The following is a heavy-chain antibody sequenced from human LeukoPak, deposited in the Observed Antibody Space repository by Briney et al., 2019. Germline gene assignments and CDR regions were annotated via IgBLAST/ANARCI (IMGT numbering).Heavy chain of an antibody. CDR1: GGTFTSYA. V-gene: IGHV1-69*06. CDR2: ILPNFGTA. Sequence: SVKVSCKASGGTFTSYAISWVRQAPGQGLEWMGGILPNFGTANYAQKFQGRVTITADKSTSTAYMELSSLRSEDTAVYYCASDAYSSSPWYYFDYWGQGTLVTVSS. J-gene: IGHJ4*02. CDR3: ASDAYSSSPWYYFDY. D-gene: IGHD6-6*01.